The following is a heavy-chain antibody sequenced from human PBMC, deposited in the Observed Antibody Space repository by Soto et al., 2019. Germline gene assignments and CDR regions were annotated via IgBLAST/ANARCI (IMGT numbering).Heavy chain of an antibody. V-gene: IGHV1-18*01. CDR2: ISAYNGNT. J-gene: IGHJ4*02. CDR3: ARGGYYYDSSGYSHY. CDR1: GYTFTSYG. D-gene: IGHD3-22*01. Sequence: QVQLVQSGAEVKKPGASVKVSCKASGYTFTSYGISWVRQAPVQGLEWMGWISAYNGNTNYAQKHEGRVTMTTDTSTSTAYMELRSLRSDDTAVYYCARGGYYYDSSGYSHYWGQGTLVTVSS.